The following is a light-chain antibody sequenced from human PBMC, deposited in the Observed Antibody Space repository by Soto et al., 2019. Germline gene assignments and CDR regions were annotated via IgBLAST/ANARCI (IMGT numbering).Light chain of an antibody. CDR2: DDS. Sequence: SYELTQPPSVSVAPGQTARITCGGNNIGSKHVHWYQQKPGQAPVLVVYDDSDRHSGIPERFSGSNSGNTATLTISRVEAGDEADYSCEVWDSSSDHNSVFATGPKFTVL. CDR3: EVWDSSSDHNSV. J-gene: IGLJ1*01. CDR1: NIGSKH. V-gene: IGLV3-21*02.